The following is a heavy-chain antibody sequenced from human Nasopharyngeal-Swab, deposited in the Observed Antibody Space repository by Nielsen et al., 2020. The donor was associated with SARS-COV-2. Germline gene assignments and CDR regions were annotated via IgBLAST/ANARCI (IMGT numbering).Heavy chain of an antibody. V-gene: IGHV4-31*03. J-gene: IGHJ3*02. Sequence: TLSLTCTVSGGSISSGGYYWSWIRQHPGKGLEWIGYIYYSGSTYYNPSLKSRVTISVDTSKNQFSLKLSSVTAADTAVYYCARDAGVNTMITIPLVDAFDIWGQGTMVTISS. CDR1: GGSISSGGYY. CDR3: ARDAGVNTMITIPLVDAFDI. D-gene: IGHD3-22*01. CDR2: IYYSGST.